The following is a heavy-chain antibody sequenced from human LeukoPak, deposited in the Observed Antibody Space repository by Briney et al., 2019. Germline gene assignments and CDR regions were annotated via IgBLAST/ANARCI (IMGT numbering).Heavy chain of an antibody. Sequence: GGSLRLSCAASGFTFSSYSMNWVRQAPGKGLEWVSYISSSSTIYYADSVKGRFTISRDNAKNSLYLQMNSLRAEDTAVYYCAREEVATIIDYWGQGTLVTVPS. V-gene: IGHV3-48*01. CDR3: AREEVATIIDY. CDR1: GFTFSSYS. CDR2: ISSSSTI. J-gene: IGHJ4*02. D-gene: IGHD5-12*01.